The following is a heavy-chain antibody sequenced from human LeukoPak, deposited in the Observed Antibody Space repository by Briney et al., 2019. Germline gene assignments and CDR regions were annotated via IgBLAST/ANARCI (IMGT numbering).Heavy chain of an antibody. CDR1: GFTFSSDA. CDR2: ISGTGVNT. Sequence: GGSLRLSCAASGFTFSSDAMSWVRQAPGKGLEWFSAISGTGVNTYYADSVRGRFTISRDNSKNTLYLQMNSLTGEDTAVYYCAKFRVVPAATNWFDPWGQGTLVTVSS. J-gene: IGHJ5*02. CDR3: AKFRVVPAATNWFDP. V-gene: IGHV3-23*01. D-gene: IGHD2-2*01.